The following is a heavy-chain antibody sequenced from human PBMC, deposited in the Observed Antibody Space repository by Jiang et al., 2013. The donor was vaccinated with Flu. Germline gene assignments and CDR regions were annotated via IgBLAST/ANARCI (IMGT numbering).Heavy chain of an antibody. CDR1: GLSVSSNY. V-gene: IGHV3-66*01. D-gene: IGHD3-22*01. Sequence: VQLVESGGGLVQPGGSLKISCAAPGLSVSSNYMTWVRQAPGMGLEWVSVIYSGGKTYYADSVKDRFSVSRDNSRNILYLQMNNLRAEDTAVYFCARGGELWLKGGAFDIWGQGTKVTVSS. CDR2: IYSGGKT. J-gene: IGHJ3*02. CDR3: ARGGELWLKGGAFDI.